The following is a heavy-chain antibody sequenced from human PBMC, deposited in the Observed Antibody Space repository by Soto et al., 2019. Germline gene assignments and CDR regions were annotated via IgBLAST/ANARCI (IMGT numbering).Heavy chain of an antibody. CDR1: GFLFSDYV. CDR2: ISDSGDST. D-gene: IGHD2-21*01. J-gene: IGHJ4*02. CDR3: ARKNVVVLGNYGFL. Sequence: PGGSLRLSCAASGFLFSDYVMSWVRQAPGKGLEWVSSISDSGDSTYSADSVKGRFTISRDNSKDTLYLQMNSLRAEDTAVYYCARKNVVVLGNYGFLWGQGTLVTVSS. V-gene: IGHV3-23*01.